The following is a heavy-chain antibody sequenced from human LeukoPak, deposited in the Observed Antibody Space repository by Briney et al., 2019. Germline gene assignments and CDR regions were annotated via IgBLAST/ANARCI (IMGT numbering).Heavy chain of an antibody. Sequence: PGGSLRLSCAASGFTFSSYWMTWVRQPPGKGLEWIGEINHSGSTNYNPSLKSRVTMSVDTSKNQFSLKLSSVTAADTAVYYCARRVDTAMVPFDYWGQGTLVTVSS. CDR1: GFTFSSYW. CDR3: ARRVDTAMVPFDY. CDR2: INHSGST. V-gene: IGHV4-34*01. D-gene: IGHD5-18*01. J-gene: IGHJ4*02.